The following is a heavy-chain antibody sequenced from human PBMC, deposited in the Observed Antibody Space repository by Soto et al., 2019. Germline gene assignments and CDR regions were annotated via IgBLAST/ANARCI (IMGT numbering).Heavy chain of an antibody. D-gene: IGHD3-10*01. CDR2: IIPILGIA. CDR3: TRDRVAGDAGSGSGRGGF. CDR1: GGTFSSYT. J-gene: IGHJ4*02. Sequence: QVQLVQSGAEVKKPGSSVKVSCKASGGTFSSYTISWVRQAPGQGLEWMGRIIPILGIANYAQKFQGRVTITADKSMTRGYMEPSRLSSEDTAVYSCTRDRVAGDAGSGSGRGGFWGQGTLVTV. V-gene: IGHV1-69*08.